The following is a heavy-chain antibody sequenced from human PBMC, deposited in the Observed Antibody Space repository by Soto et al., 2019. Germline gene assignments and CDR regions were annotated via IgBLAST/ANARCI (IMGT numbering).Heavy chain of an antibody. CDR1: GFIFSNYA. Sequence: EEQLLESGRGLVQPGGSQRLSCAASGFIFSNYAMSWVRQAPGKGLEWVSAISGSGITTYYADSVKGRFTISRDNSRNTVYLEMNSLRGEDTAVYYCAKDLRFRGQGTMVTVSS. CDR2: ISGSGITT. J-gene: IGHJ3*01. CDR3: AKDLRF. D-gene: IGHD3-10*01. V-gene: IGHV3-23*01.